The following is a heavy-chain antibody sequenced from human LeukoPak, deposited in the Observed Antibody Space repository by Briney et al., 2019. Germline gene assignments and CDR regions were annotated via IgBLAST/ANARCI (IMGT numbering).Heavy chain of an antibody. J-gene: IGHJ4*02. D-gene: IGHD3-9*01. Sequence: GGSLRLSCAASGFTFSSYAMSWVRQAPGKGLEWVSAISGSGGSTYYADSVKGRFTISRDNSKNTLYLQMNSLRAEDTAVYYCAKYDSYYGILTGYYKSHFDYWGQGTLVTVSS. CDR2: ISGSGGST. V-gene: IGHV3-23*01. CDR3: AKYDSYYGILTGYYKSHFDY. CDR1: GFTFSSYA.